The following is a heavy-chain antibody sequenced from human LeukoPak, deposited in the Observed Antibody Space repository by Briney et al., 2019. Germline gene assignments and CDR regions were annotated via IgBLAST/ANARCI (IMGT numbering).Heavy chain of an antibody. CDR1: GFTVSSNY. D-gene: IGHD2-2*01. V-gene: IGHV3-53*01. J-gene: IGHJ3*02. CDR2: IYIGGGT. Sequence: GGSLRFSCAASGFTVSSNYMSWVRQAPGKGLEWVSVIYIGGGTYYADSVKGRFSISRDNSKNTLYLQMNSLRAEDTAVYYCARGGIVVVPPDISHHDALDIWGQGTMVTVSS. CDR3: ARGGIVVVPPDISHHDALDI.